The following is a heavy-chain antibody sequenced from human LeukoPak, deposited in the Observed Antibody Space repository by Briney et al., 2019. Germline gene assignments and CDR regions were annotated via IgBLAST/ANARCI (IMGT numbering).Heavy chain of an antibody. CDR3: AKRIIPGIAVGQYFDL. CDR1: GFTFSSYW. Sequence: HPGGSLRLSCAASGFTFSSYWMSWVRQAPGKGLEWVANIKQDGSEKYYVDSVKGRFTISRDNSKNTLYLQMNSLRAEDTAVYYCAKRIIPGIAVGQYFDLWGRGTLVTVSS. CDR2: IKQDGSEK. J-gene: IGHJ2*01. D-gene: IGHD6-19*01. V-gene: IGHV3-7*03.